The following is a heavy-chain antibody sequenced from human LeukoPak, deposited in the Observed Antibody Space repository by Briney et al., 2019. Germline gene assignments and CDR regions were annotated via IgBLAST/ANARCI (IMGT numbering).Heavy chain of an antibody. V-gene: IGHV4-34*01. CDR1: GGSFSGYY. CDR2: INHSGST. J-gene: IGHJ4*02. CDR3: ARCSMVYAIDY. D-gene: IGHD2-8*01. Sequence: SETLSLTCAVYGGSFSGYYWSWIRQPPGKGLEWIGEINHSGSTNYNPSLKSRVTISVDTSKNQFSLKLSSVTAADTDVYYCARCSMVYAIDYWGQGTLVTVSS.